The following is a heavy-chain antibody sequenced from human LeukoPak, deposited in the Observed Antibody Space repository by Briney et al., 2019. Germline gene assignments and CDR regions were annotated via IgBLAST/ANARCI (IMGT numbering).Heavy chain of an antibody. CDR2: ISKSSSTI. J-gene: IGHJ4*02. D-gene: IGHD4-11*01. V-gene: IGHV3-48*01. Sequence: GGSLRLSCAASGFTFSGYSMNWVRQAPGKGLEWVSYISKSSSTIYYADSVKGRFTISRDNAKNSLFLQMNNLRAEDTAVYYCAKSRTTVDYWGQGTLVTVSS. CDR3: AKSRTTVDY. CDR1: GFTFSGYS.